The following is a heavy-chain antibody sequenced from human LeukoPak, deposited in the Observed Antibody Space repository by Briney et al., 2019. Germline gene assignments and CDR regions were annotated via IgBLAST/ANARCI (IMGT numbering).Heavy chain of an antibody. CDR3: ARGYSNYESVGGFHYFDY. J-gene: IGHJ4*02. V-gene: IGHV4-34*01. Sequence: SETLSLTCAVYGGSFSGYYWSWIRQPPGKGLEWIGEINHSGSTNYNPSLKSRVTISVDTSKNQFSLKLSSVTAADTAVYYCARGYSNYESVGGFHYFDYWGQGALVTVSS. CDR2: INHSGST. CDR1: GGSFSGYY. D-gene: IGHD4-11*01.